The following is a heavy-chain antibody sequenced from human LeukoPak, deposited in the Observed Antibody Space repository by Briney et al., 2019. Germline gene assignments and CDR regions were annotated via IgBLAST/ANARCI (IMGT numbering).Heavy chain of an antibody. V-gene: IGHV4-61*01. CDR2: IYNSGST. J-gene: IGHJ4*02. D-gene: IGHD3-3*01. CDR1: GGSVSSDSYY. Sequence: SETLSLTCTVSGGSVSSDSYYWSWIRQPPGKGLEWIGYIYNSGSTNYNPSLKSRVTISVDTSKNQFSLKLSSVTAADTAVYYCASGSPLRTIFGDRTFDYWGQGILVTVSS. CDR3: ASGSPLRTIFGDRTFDY.